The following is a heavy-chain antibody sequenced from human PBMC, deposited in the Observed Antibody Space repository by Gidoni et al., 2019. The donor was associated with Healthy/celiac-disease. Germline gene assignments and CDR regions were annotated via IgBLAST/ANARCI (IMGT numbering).Heavy chain of an antibody. V-gene: IGHV3-48*03. J-gene: IGHJ4*02. Sequence: EVQLVESGGVLVQPGGSRRLPCAASGVTFSSYEMTWVRQAPGKGLEWVSYISRSGSTIYYADSVKGRFTISRDNAKNALYLQMNSLRGEDTAGYYCAPYSSHNWGQGTLVTGSS. D-gene: IGHD6-13*01. CDR2: ISRSGSTI. CDR1: GVTFSSYE. CDR3: APYSSHN.